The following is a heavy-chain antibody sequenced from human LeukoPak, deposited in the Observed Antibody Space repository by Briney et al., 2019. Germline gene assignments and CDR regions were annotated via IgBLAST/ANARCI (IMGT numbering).Heavy chain of an antibody. D-gene: IGHD2-8*01. V-gene: IGHV4-4*01. CDR3: ATNGYYCMDV. J-gene: IGHJ6*03. CDR1: GGSISSSTNW. Sequence: PSETLSLTCAVSGGSISSSTNWWSEVREPPGKGLEGIGEIYHSGGTNYNASLQSRITISVDKSQNQFSLKVNSLTAADTAVYCCATNGYYCMDVWGKGTTVTVSS. CDR2: IYHSGGT.